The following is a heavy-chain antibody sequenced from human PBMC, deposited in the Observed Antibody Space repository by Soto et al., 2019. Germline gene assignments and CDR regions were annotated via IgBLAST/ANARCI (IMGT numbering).Heavy chain of an antibody. Sequence: EVQLVESGGGLVRPGGSLRLSCAASGFTFNNAWMNWVRQAPGKGLEWVGRIRSKADGGTTDYAAPVKDRFTISRDDSKXTXXXXXXXXXXXXXXXXXXXXEPDYSNYFEYWGQGTLVTVSS. CDR1: GFTFNNAW. CDR2: IRSKADGGTT. J-gene: IGHJ4*02. CDR3: XXEPDYSNYFEY. D-gene: IGHD4-4*01. V-gene: IGHV3-15*07.